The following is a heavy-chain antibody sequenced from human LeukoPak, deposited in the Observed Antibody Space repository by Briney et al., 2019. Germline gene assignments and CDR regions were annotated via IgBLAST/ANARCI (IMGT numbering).Heavy chain of an antibody. CDR2: IIPMFGTA. D-gene: IGHD4-17*01. V-gene: IGHV1-69*05. CDR1: GGTFSSYA. J-gene: IGHJ6*03. CDR3: ASCAFTVTKVGYYYYYYYMDV. Sequence: SVKVSCKASGGTFSSYAISWVRQAPGQGLEWMGGIIPMFGTANYAQKFQGRVTITTDESTSTAYMELSSLRSEDTAVYYCASCAFTVTKVGYYYYYYYMDVWGKGTTVTVSS.